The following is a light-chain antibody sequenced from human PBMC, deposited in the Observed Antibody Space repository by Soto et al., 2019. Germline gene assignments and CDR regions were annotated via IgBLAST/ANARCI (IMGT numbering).Light chain of an antibody. V-gene: IGLV1-47*01. Sequence: QAVVTQPPSASGTPGQRVTISCSGSSSNIGDNYVSWYQHLPGTAPKLLIYRDNQRPSGVPDRFSGSKSGTSASLAISGLRSEDEADYYCASWDDSLSGRVFGGGTQLTVL. J-gene: IGLJ3*02. CDR2: RDN. CDR1: SSNIGDNY. CDR3: ASWDDSLSGRV.